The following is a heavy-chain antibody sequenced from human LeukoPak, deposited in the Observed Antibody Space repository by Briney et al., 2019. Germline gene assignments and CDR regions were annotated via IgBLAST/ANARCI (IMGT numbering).Heavy chain of an antibody. CDR3: ARVRYQTADY. Sequence: GGSLSLSCAASGFTFSSYEMNWVRQAPGKGLEWVSYISSSGTTIHYADSVKVRFTISRDNAKNSVYLQMNSLRVEDTADYYCARVRYQTADYWGQGTLGTVSS. J-gene: IGHJ4*02. D-gene: IGHD3-16*02. CDR1: GFTFSSYE. V-gene: IGHV3-48*03. CDR2: ISSSGTTI.